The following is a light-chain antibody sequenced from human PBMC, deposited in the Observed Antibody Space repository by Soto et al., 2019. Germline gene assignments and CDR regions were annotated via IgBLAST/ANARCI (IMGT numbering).Light chain of an antibody. V-gene: IGLV2-14*01. CDR2: EVN. CDR1: SRDVGGYDY. Sequence: QSALTQPASVSGSPGQSITISCTGTSRDVGGYDYVSWYQLHPGKAPKLMVFEVNNRPSGVSYRFSGSKSGNTASLTIYGLQAEDEADYFCSSYSISTAYLFGTGTKLTVL. CDR3: SSYSISTAYL. J-gene: IGLJ1*01.